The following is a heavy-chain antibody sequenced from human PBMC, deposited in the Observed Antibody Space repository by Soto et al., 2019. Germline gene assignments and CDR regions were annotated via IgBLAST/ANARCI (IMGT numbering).Heavy chain of an antibody. CDR3: AREGGDLDYFDY. CDR1: GFTLSSYS. Sequence: RGSLRVSCAASGFTLSSYSMNWVRQAPGKGLEWVSYISSSSSTIYYADSVKGRFTISRDNAKNSLYLQMSSLRDEDTAVYYCAREGGDLDYFDYWGEGALVTVSS. J-gene: IGHJ4*02. CDR2: ISSSSSTI. V-gene: IGHV3-48*02. D-gene: IGHD3-16*01.